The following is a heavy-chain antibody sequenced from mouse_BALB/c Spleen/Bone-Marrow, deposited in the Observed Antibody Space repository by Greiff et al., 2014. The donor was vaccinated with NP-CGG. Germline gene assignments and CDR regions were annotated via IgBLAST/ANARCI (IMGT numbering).Heavy chain of an antibody. CDR3: ARGDYDYDDWFAY. J-gene: IGHJ3*01. CDR1: GYTFTSYW. Sequence: VHLVESGAELARPGASVKLSCKASGYTFTSYWMQWVKQRPGQGLEWIGAIYPGDGDTRYTQKFNGKATLTADKSSSTAYMQLSSLASEDSAVYYCARGDYDYDDWFAYWGQGTLVTVSA. V-gene: IGHV1-87*01. CDR2: IYPGDGDT. D-gene: IGHD2-4*01.